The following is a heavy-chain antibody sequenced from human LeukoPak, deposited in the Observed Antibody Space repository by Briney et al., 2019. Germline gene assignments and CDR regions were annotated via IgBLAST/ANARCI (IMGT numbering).Heavy chain of an antibody. CDR1: GGSIGGYY. CDR3: ARRPTMVTPYTFDI. V-gene: IGHV4-59*08. D-gene: IGHD4-23*01. Sequence: SETLSLTCTVSGGSIGGYYWSWFRQPPGKGLEWIADIYSSGSTNYSPSLKSRVTISVDTSKNQFSLKVSSVTAADTAVYYCARRPTMVTPYTFDIWGQGTMVAVSS. J-gene: IGHJ3*02. CDR2: IYSSGST.